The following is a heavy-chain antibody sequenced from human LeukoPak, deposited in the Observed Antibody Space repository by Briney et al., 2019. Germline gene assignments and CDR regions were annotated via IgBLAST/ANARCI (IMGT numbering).Heavy chain of an antibody. V-gene: IGHV4-4*07. Sequence: SETLSLTCTVSGGSISSYYWSWIRQPAGKGLEWIGRIYTSGSTNYNPSLKSRVTMSVDTSKNQFSLKLSSVTAADTAVYYCAREGITGTTGDAFDIWGKGTTVTVSS. CDR1: GGSISSYY. J-gene: IGHJ3*02. D-gene: IGHD1-7*01. CDR2: IYTSGST. CDR3: AREGITGTTGDAFDI.